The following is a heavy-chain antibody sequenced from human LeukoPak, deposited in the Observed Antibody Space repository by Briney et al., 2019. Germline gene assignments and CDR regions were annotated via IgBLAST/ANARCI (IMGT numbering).Heavy chain of an antibody. J-gene: IGHJ5*02. CDR1: GGSISSYY. Sequence: SETLSLTCTVSGGSISSYYWSWIRQPPGKGLEWIGYIYYSGSTNYNPSLKSRVTISVDTSKNQFSLKLSSVTAADTAVYYCARVHSSGWYGGWFDRWGQGTLVTVSS. D-gene: IGHD6-19*01. V-gene: IGHV4-59*01. CDR3: ARVHSSGWYGGWFDR. CDR2: IYYSGST.